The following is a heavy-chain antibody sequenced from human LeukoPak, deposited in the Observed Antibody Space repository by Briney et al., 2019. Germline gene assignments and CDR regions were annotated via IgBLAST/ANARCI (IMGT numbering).Heavy chain of an antibody. CDR3: AREYDSSDGFDY. CDR1: GFTFSSYA. D-gene: IGHD3-22*01. J-gene: IGHJ4*02. V-gene: IGHV3-30-3*01. CDR2: ISYDGSNK. Sequence: QPGRSLRLSCAASGFTFSSYAMHWVRQAPGKGLEWVAVISYDGSNKYYADSVKGRFTISRDNSKNTLYLQMNSLRAEDTAVYYCAREYDSSDGFDYWGQGTLVTVSS.